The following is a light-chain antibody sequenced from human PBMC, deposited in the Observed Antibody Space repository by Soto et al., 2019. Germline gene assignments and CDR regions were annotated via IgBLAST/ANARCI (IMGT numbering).Light chain of an antibody. CDR3: QHYNSYSYT. J-gene: IGKJ2*01. Sequence: DIPMTQPPSTLSASVGDIATISCRASQSISSWVAWYQQKPGQAPKLLIYDASSLESGVPSRFSGSGSGTEFTLTISSLQPDDFATYYCQHYNSYSYTFGQGTMLEIK. CDR2: DAS. CDR1: QSISSW. V-gene: IGKV1-5*01.